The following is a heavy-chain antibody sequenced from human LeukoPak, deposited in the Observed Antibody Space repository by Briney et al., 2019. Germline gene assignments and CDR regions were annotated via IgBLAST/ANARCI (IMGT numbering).Heavy chain of an antibody. J-gene: IGHJ6*03. D-gene: IGHD1-20*01. Sequence: SETLSLTCTVSDGSISSYYWSWIRQPPGKGLEWIGYIYYTGSTNYNPSLKSRVTMSVDTSKNQFSLKLSSVTAADTAVYYCARIGMGRYNWNYYYYYMDVWGKGTTVTVSS. CDR2: IYYTGST. CDR3: ARIGMGRYNWNYYYYYMDV. CDR1: DGSISSYY. V-gene: IGHV4-59*12.